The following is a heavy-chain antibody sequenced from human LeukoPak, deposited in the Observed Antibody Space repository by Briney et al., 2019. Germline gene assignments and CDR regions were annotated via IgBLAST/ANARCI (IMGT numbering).Heavy chain of an antibody. CDR1: GYTFTGHD. D-gene: IGHD3-16*01. V-gene: IGHV1-8*01. J-gene: IGHJ6*03. Sequence: ASVKVSCKASGYTFTGHDINWVRQATGQGLEWMGWMNPNSGNTGYVQKFQGRITMTRDNSINTAYMQLSSLRSDDTAVYYCARETSQKGAHYMDVWGKGTTVTISS. CDR2: MNPNSGNT. CDR3: ARETSQKGAHYMDV.